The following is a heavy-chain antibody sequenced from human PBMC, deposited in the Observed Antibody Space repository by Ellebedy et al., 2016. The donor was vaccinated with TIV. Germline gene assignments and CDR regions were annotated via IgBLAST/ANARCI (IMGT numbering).Heavy chain of an antibody. V-gene: IGHV3-13*01. CDR3: ARVRFGDTAVDY. D-gene: IGHD2-21*01. CDR2: IGTAGDT. Sequence: GESLKISCAASGFTFSSYDMHWVRQGTGKGLEWVSAIGTAGDTYYPGSVKGRFTISRENGKNSLYLQITSLRAEDTAVYYCARVRFGDTAVDYWGQGTLVTVSS. CDR1: GFTFSSYD. J-gene: IGHJ4*03.